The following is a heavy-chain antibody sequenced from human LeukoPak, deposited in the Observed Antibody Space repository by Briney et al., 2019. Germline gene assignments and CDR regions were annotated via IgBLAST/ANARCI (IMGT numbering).Heavy chain of an antibody. J-gene: IGHJ4*02. CDR3: ARACRSCGDGACSCCDY. CDR2: IKPDSSAT. V-gene: IGHV1-2*02. D-gene: IGHD2-15*01. CDR1: GYTFTAYH. Sequence: ASVKVSCKASGYTFTAYHIHWLRQAPGQGLEWMGWIKPDSSATKYTQKFQGRVTLTRGTSISTAYLELSRLRSDDTAIYYCARACRSCGDGACSCCDYWGQGTLVTVSS.